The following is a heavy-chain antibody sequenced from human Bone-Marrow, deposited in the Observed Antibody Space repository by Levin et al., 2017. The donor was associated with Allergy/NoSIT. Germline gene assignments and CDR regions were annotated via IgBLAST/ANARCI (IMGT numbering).Heavy chain of an antibody. CDR1: GLTFSSYW. Sequence: QPGESLKISCAASGLTFSSYWMSWVRQAPGLGLEWVANIKEDGSAKNYVDSVKGRFTISRDNAKNSLYLQMNSLRAEDTAVYYCARFLAISGGPDAFDIWGQGTMVTVSS. CDR3: ARFLAISGGPDAFDI. V-gene: IGHV3-7*01. J-gene: IGHJ3*02. D-gene: IGHD2-15*01. CDR2: IKEDGSAK.